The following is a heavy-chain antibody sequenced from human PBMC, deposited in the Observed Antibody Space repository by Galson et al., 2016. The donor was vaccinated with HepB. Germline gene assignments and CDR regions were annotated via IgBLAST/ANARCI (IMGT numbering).Heavy chain of an antibody. J-gene: IGHJ4*02. CDR1: GGSISSGGYY. V-gene: IGHV4-31*03. Sequence: LSLTCTVSGGSISSGGYYWSWIRQHPGKGLEWIGYVYYSGSTYYNPSLRSRVTISADTSKNQFSLKLSSVTAADTAVYYCASWGYSSSRYSDYWGQGTLVTVSS. CDR2: VYYSGST. D-gene: IGHD6-13*01. CDR3: ASWGYSSSRYSDY.